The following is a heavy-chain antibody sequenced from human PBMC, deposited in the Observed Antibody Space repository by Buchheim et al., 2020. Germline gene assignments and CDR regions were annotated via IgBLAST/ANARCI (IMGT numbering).Heavy chain of an antibody. D-gene: IGHD1-7*01. CDR2: INPSGGST. CDR1: GYTFTSYY. Sequence: QVQLVQSGAEVKKPGASVKVSCKASGYTFTSYYMHWVRQAPGQGLEWMGIINPSGGSTSYAQKFQGRVTMTRDTSTSTVYMELSSLGSEDTAVYYCARDLESYNWNYLLPTFDYWGQGTL. V-gene: IGHV1-46*01. CDR3: ARDLESYNWNYLLPTFDY. J-gene: IGHJ4*02.